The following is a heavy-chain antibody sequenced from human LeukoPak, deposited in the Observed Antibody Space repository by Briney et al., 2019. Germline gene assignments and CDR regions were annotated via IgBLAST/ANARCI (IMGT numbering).Heavy chain of an antibody. D-gene: IGHD4-11*01. J-gene: IGHJ5*02. CDR1: GGTFSSYA. CDR2: IIPIFGTA. Sequence: SLKVSCKASGGTFSSYAISWVRQAPGQGLEWMGRIIPIFGTANYAQKFQGRVTITTDESTSTAYMELSSLRSEDTAVYYCARDLWDDYRDNWFDPWGQGTLVTVSS. CDR3: ARDLWDDYRDNWFDP. V-gene: IGHV1-69*05.